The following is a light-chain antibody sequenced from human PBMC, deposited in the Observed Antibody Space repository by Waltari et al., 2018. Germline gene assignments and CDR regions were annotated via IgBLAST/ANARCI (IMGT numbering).Light chain of an antibody. V-gene: IGKV4-1*01. Sequence: DIVMTQSPDSLAVSLGARATINCKSSQRTLYSSSNQNYLAWYQQKPGQPPKLLIYWASTRESGVPDRFSGSGSGTDFTLTISSLQAEDVAVYYCQQYYSAPPWTFGQGTKVEIK. J-gene: IGKJ1*01. CDR3: QQYYSAPPWT. CDR1: QRTLYSSSNQNY. CDR2: WAS.